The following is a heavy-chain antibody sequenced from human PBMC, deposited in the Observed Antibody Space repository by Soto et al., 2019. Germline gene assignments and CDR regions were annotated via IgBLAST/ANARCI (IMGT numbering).Heavy chain of an antibody. D-gene: IGHD6-13*01. CDR3: AREIMAADHFDY. Sequence: QIQLHESGPGLVMPSQTLSLTCTVSGGSIRSGDYYWSWIRQTPERGLEWCGYVHYSGNTFYNPSLKSRATISLDTSRNQFSLNLSSVTAADSAVYYCAREIMAADHFDYWGQGALVTVSS. CDR2: VHYSGNT. J-gene: IGHJ4*02. CDR1: GGSIRSGDYY. V-gene: IGHV4-30-4*01.